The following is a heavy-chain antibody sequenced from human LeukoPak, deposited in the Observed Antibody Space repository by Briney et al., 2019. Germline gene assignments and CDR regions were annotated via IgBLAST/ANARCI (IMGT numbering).Heavy chain of an antibody. Sequence: GGSLRLSCAASGFTFSSYGMHWVRQAPGKGLEWVSGISWNSGSIGYADSVKGRFTISRDNSKNTLYLQMNSLRVEDTAVYYCTSADYGAYDYWGQGTLVTVSS. CDR1: GFTFSSYG. CDR3: TSADYGAYDY. CDR2: ISWNSGSI. V-gene: IGHV3-NL1*01. D-gene: IGHD4-17*01. J-gene: IGHJ4*02.